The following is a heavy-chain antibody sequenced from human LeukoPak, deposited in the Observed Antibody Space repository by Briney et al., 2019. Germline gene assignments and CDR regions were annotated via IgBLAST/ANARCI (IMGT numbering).Heavy chain of an antibody. CDR1: GGSISSYY. D-gene: IGHD2-15*01. CDR2: IYYPGTT. V-gene: IGHV4-59*01. Sequence: TSETLSLTCTVSGGSISSYYWSWIRQPPGKGLEWIGYIYYPGTTNYNPSLKSRVTIAVDTSKNQFSLKLSSVTAADTAVYYCARGGWRLDYWGQGTLVTVSS. CDR3: ARGGWRLDY. J-gene: IGHJ4*02.